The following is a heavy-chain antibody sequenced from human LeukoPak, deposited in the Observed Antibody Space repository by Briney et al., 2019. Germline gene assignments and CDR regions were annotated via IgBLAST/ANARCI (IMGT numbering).Heavy chain of an antibody. CDR3: ARDGLVRGLYYFDY. Sequence: SETLSLTCAVSGYSISSGYYWGWIRQPPGKGLEWIGSIYHSGSTYYNPSLKSRVTISVDTSKNQFSLKLSSVTAADTAVYYCARDGLVRGLYYFDYWGQGTLVTVSS. CDR2: IYHSGST. CDR1: GYSISSGYY. V-gene: IGHV4-38-2*02. J-gene: IGHJ4*02. D-gene: IGHD3-10*01.